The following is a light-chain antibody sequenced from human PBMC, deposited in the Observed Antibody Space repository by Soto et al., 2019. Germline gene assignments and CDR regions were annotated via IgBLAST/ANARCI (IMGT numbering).Light chain of an antibody. V-gene: IGLV1-44*01. CDR2: RTN. CDR1: SSNIGINT. Sequence: QAVVTQPPSVSATPGQRVTISCSGGSSNIGINTENWYQQLPATAPKILIYRTNQRPSGVPDRFSGSRSGTSASLAIGGLQSEDEATYHCAAWDDSLNGPVFGGGTKVTVL. J-gene: IGLJ2*01. CDR3: AAWDDSLNGPV.